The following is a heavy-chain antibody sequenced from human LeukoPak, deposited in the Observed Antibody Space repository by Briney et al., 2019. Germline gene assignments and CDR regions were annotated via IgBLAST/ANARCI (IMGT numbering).Heavy chain of an antibody. D-gene: IGHD1-1*01. J-gene: IGHJ4*02. Sequence: GGSLRLSRAASGFTFSSYSMNWVRQAPGKGLEWVSYISSSSSTIYYADSVKGRFTISRDNAKNSLYLQMNSLRAEDTAVYYCARDPYNWNDGGDYWGQGTLVTVSS. CDR3: ARDPYNWNDGGDY. CDR1: GFTFSSYS. CDR2: ISSSSSTI. V-gene: IGHV3-48*01.